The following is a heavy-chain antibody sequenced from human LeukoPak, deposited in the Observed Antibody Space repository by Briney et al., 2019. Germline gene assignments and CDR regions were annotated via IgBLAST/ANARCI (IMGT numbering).Heavy chain of an antibody. CDR1: GYTLTELS. Sequence: GASVKVSCKVSGYTLTELSMHWVRQAPGKGLEWMGGFDPEDGETIYAQKFQGRFTMTEDTSSGTAYMELKSLRSEDSAVYYCTTREIVVEPAATSLVRGVLWRSDFWGHGTLVTVSS. CDR3: TTREIVVEPAATSLVRGVLWRSDF. CDR2: FDPEDGET. D-gene: IGHD2-2*01. J-gene: IGHJ4*01. V-gene: IGHV1-24*01.